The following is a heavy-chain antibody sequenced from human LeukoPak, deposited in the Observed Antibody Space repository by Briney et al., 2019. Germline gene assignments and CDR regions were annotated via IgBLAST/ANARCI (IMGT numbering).Heavy chain of an antibody. Sequence: SQTLSLTCAISGDSVSSSSAAWNWIRQSPSRGLEWLGGTYYRSKWYNDYAVSVKSRITINPDTSKNQLSLQLNSVTPEDTALYYCVRARRDSSGWYYYYGMDVWGQGTTVTVSS. J-gene: IGHJ6*02. V-gene: IGHV6-1*01. CDR1: GDSVSSSSAA. CDR3: VRARRDSSGWYYYYGMDV. CDR2: TYYRSKWYN. D-gene: IGHD6-19*01.